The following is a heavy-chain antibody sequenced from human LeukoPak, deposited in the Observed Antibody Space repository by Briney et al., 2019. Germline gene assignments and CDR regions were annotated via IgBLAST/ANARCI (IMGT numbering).Heavy chain of an antibody. V-gene: IGHV3-23*01. CDR3: AKHPGIRHY. CDR2: ITGSGDST. J-gene: IGHJ4*02. CDR1: GFTFNTYA. Sequence: PGGSLRLSCAASGFTFNTYAMNWVRQAPGKGLEWVSGITGSGDSTYYADSVKGRFTISRDNSKNTLYLQMNSLRAEDTAVYYCAKHPGIRHYWGQGTLVTVSS.